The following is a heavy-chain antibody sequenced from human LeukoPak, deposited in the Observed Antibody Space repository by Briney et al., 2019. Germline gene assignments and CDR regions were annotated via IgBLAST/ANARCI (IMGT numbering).Heavy chain of an antibody. CDR3: ARGGGSTTVVRGAAYV. J-gene: IGHJ3*01. D-gene: IGHD4-17*01. V-gene: IGHV4-39*01. CDR2: IYYSGST. Sequence: SETLSLTCTVSGGSISSSSYYWGWIRQPPGKGLEWIGSIYYSGSTYYNPSLKSRVTISVDTSKNQFSLKLSSVTAADTAVYYCARGGGSTTVVRGAAYVWGQGTMVTVSS. CDR1: GGSISSSSYY.